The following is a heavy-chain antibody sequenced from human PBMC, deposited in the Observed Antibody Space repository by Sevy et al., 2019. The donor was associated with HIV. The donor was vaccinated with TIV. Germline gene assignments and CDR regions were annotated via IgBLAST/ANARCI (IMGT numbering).Heavy chain of an antibody. D-gene: IGHD2-15*01. CDR2: IRGSGGST. J-gene: IGHJ4*02. Sequence: GGSLRLSCAASGFTFRSYVMSWVRQAPGKGLEWVSGIRGSGGSTYYADSVKGRFTISRDNSKNTLYLQMNSLRAEDTAVYYCAKAKTVAAGFDYWGQGTLVTVSS. CDR3: AKAKTVAAGFDY. CDR1: GFTFRSYV. V-gene: IGHV3-23*01.